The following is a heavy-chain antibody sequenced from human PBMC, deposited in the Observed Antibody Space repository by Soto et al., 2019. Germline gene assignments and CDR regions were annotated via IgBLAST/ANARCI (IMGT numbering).Heavy chain of an antibody. CDR3: ARLGYSYGYYYYGMDV. Sequence: SQTLSLTCAISGDSVSSNSAAWNWIRQSPSRGLEWLGRTYYRSKWYNDYAVSVKSRITINPDTSKSQFSLQLNSVTPEDTAVYYCARLGYSYGYYYYGMDVWGQGTTVTVSS. V-gene: IGHV6-1*01. CDR1: GDSVSSNSAA. D-gene: IGHD5-18*01. J-gene: IGHJ6*02. CDR2: TYYRSKWYN.